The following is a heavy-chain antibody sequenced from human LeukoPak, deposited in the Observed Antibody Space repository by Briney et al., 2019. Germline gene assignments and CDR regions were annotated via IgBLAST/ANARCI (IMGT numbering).Heavy chain of an antibody. V-gene: IGHV4-34*01. J-gene: IGHJ6*03. CDR1: GGSFSGYY. Sequence: SETLSLTCAVYGGSFSGYYWSWIRQPPGKGLEWIGEINHSGSTNYNPSLKSRVTISVDTSKNQFSLKLSSVTAADTAVYYCAREYDFWSGYYYYYYYMDVWGKGTTVTVSS. D-gene: IGHD3-3*01. CDR2: INHSGST. CDR3: AREYDFWSGYYYYYYYMDV.